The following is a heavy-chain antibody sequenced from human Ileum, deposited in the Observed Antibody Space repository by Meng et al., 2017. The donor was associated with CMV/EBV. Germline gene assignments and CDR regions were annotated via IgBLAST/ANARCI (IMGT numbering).Heavy chain of an antibody. D-gene: IGHD6-13*01. CDR2: IYTSGST. V-gene: IGHV4-4*07. CDR3: ARGPYSSSWSSFDY. Sequence: QGLRKEPGPGLVRPSETLSPTCTFSRGSISSDYWSWIRQPAGKGLEWIGRIYTSGSTNYNPSLKSRVTMSVDTSKTQFSLKLSSVTAADTAVYYCARGPYSSSWSSFDYWGQGTLVTVSS. CDR1: RGSISSDY. J-gene: IGHJ4*02.